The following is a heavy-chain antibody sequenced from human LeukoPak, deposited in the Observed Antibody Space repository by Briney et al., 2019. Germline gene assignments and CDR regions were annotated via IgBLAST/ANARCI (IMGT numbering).Heavy chain of an antibody. D-gene: IGHD5-24*01. CDR3: ARDRGDGYNGFDY. CDR1: GGSISSYY. V-gene: IGHV4-59*01. Sequence: SETLSLTCTVSGGSISSYYWSWIRQPPGKGLEWIGYIYYSGSTYYNPSLKSRVTISVDTSKNQFSLKLSSVTAADTAVYYCARDRGDGYNGFDYWGQGTLVTVSS. J-gene: IGHJ4*02. CDR2: IYYSGST.